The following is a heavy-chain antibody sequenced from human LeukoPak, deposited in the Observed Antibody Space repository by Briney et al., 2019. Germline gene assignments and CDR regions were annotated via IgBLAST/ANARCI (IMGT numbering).Heavy chain of an antibody. J-gene: IGHJ6*03. CDR2: ISTTGTTM. Sequence: GGSLRLSCAASGFTFSDYYMTWIRQAPGQGLEWVSYISTTGTTMYYADSVKGRFTISRDNAKNSLHLQMNSLRAEDTAVYYCARDGVLRYFDSYYYYYMDVWGKGTTVTISS. V-gene: IGHV3-11*01. D-gene: IGHD3-9*01. CDR1: GFTFSDYY. CDR3: ARDGVLRYFDSYYYYYMDV.